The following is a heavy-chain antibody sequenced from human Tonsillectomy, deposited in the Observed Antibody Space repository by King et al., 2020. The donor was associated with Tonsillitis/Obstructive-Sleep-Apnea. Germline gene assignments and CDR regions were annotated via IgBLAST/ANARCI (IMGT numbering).Heavy chain of an antibody. D-gene: IGHD3-22*01. Sequence: VQLVESGGGVVQPGGSLRLSCAASGFTFDDYAMHWVRQGPGKGLEWVSLISGDGGSTYYADSVKGRFTISRDNSKNSLYLHMSSLRTEDTALYYCARSSGFYPWGDYWGQGTLVTVSS. CDR2: ISGDGGST. V-gene: IGHV3-43*02. J-gene: IGHJ4*02. CDR3: ARSSGFYPWGDY. CDR1: GFTFDDYA.